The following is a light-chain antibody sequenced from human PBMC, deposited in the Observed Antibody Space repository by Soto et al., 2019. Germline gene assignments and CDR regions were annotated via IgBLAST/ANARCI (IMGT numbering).Light chain of an antibody. CDR2: DAS. J-gene: IGKJ1*01. Sequence: EIVLTQSPATLSLSPGERATLSCRASQSVTSYLAWYQQKPGQAPRLLIYDASNRATGIPARFSGSGSGTDFALTISGLEPEDFAVYYCQHRSSWPPWTFGLGTEVDIK. V-gene: IGKV3-11*01. CDR1: QSVTSY. CDR3: QHRSSWPPWT.